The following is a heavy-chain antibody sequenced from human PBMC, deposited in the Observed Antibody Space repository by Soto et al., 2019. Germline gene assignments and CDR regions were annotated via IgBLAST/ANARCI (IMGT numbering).Heavy chain of an antibody. CDR2: IYWDDDK. CDR3: AHRVLRTVFGLVTTTAIYFDF. Sequence: QITLNESGPTQVKPRQTLTLTCTFSGFSLTTSGVGVGWIRQSPGKAPEWLALIYWDDDKRYSPSLKSRLTITKDTSKNQLVLTMAYLDPADTATYYCAHRVLRTVFGLVTTTAIYFDFWGQGTPVAVSS. J-gene: IGHJ4*02. V-gene: IGHV2-5*02. D-gene: IGHD3-3*01. CDR1: GFSLTTSGVG.